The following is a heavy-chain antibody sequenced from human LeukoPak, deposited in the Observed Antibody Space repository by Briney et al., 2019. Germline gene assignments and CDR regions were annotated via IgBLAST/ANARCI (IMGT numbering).Heavy chain of an antibody. CDR3: ARDRGYRSGFSYYFGD. Sequence: GGSLRLSCAASGFTFSSYEMDWVRQAPGKGLEWVSYISSSGSTIYYADSVKGRFTISRDSATNSLYLQMNSLRAEDTAVYYCARDRGYRSGFSYYFGDWGQGTLVTASS. J-gene: IGHJ4*01. D-gene: IGHD5-18*01. V-gene: IGHV3-48*03. CDR1: GFTFSSYE. CDR2: ISSSGSTI.